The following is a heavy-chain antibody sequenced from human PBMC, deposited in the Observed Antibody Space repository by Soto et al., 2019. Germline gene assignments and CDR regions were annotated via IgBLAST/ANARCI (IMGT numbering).Heavy chain of an antibody. CDR2: IYSGGST. Sequence: PGGSLRLSCAASGFTFDDYAMHWVRQAPGKGLEWVSVIYSGGSTYYADSVKGRFTISRDNSKNTLYLQMNSLRAEDTAVYYCAGGWLRWGQGTLVTVSS. J-gene: IGHJ4*02. V-gene: IGHV3-53*01. CDR1: GFTFDDYA. CDR3: AGGWLR. D-gene: IGHD5-12*01.